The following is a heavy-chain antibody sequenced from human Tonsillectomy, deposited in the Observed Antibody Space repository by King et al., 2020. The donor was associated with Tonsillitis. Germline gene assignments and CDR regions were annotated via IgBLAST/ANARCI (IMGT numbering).Heavy chain of an antibody. D-gene: IGHD3-10*01. J-gene: IGHJ1*01. CDR1: GFTFSSYA. CDR3: AREAQDLLGGGEYFQH. V-gene: IGHV3-30-3*01. Sequence: QLAQSGGGVVQPGRSLRLSCAASGFTFSSYAMHWVRQAPGKGLEWVAVISYDGSNKYYADSVKGRFTISRDNSKNTLYLQMNSLRAEDTAVYYCAREAQDLLGGGEYFQHWGQGTLVTVSS. CDR2: ISYDGSNK.